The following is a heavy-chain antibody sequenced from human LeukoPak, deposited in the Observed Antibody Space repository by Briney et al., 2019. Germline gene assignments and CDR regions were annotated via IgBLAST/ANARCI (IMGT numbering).Heavy chain of an antibody. CDR2: INHSGST. Sequence: GSLRLSCAASGFTFSSYSMNWIHQPPGKGLEWIGEINHSGSTNYNPSLKSRVTISVDTSKNQFSLKLSSVTAADTAVYYCARRVWSGYPNWFDPWGQGTLVTVSS. J-gene: IGHJ5*02. CDR1: GFTFSSYS. CDR3: ARRVWSGYPNWFDP. V-gene: IGHV4-34*01. D-gene: IGHD3-3*01.